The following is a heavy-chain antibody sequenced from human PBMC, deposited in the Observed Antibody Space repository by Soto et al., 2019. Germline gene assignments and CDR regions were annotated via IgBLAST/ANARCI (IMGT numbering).Heavy chain of an antibody. Sequence: EVQLVESGGGLIRPGGSLRLSCAASGFSVSDNYMSWVRQAPVKGLEWVSVIYGVDTTYYADSVKGRFTISRDNSKNTQYLQMNNLRADDTAVYYCARAFYGGNADYWGQGPLVTVSS. D-gene: IGHD2-15*01. CDR1: GFSVSDNY. CDR3: ARAFYGGNADY. V-gene: IGHV3-53*01. J-gene: IGHJ4*02. CDR2: IYGVDTT.